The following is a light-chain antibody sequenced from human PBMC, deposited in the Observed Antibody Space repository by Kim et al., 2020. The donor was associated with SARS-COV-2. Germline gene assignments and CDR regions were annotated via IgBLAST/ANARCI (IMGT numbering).Light chain of an antibody. Sequence: SSELTQDPAVSVALGQTVRITCQGDSLRRYYASWYQQKSGQAPVLVIYGKNNRPSGIPDRVSGSSSGNTACLTITGAQAEDEADYYCHSRDSSNNHLFGG. V-gene: IGLV3-19*01. CDR1: SLRRYY. CDR3: HSRDSSNNHL. J-gene: IGLJ3*02. CDR2: GKN.